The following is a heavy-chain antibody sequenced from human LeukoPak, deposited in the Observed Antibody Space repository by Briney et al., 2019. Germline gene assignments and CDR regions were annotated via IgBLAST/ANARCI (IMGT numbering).Heavy chain of an antibody. Sequence: SVKVSCKASGGTFSSYAISWVRQAPGQGLEWMGGIIPIFGTANYAQKFQGRVTITADESSSTAYMELSSLRSEDTAVYYCARAVSSWYHYFDYWGQGTLVTVSS. CDR1: GGTFSSYA. J-gene: IGHJ4*02. CDR3: ARAVSSWYHYFDY. V-gene: IGHV1-69*13. CDR2: IIPIFGTA. D-gene: IGHD6-13*01.